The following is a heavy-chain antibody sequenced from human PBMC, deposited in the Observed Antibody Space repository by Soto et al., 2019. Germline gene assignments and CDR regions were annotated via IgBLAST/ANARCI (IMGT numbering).Heavy chain of an antibody. CDR1: GYTFTGYY. V-gene: IGHV1-2*04. CDR3: VRVDAVAGTPFDY. CDR2: INPNSGGT. D-gene: IGHD6-19*01. J-gene: IGHJ4*02. Sequence: GASVKVSCKASGYTFTGYYMHWVRQAPGQGVEWMGWINPNSGGTNYAQKFQGWVTMTRDTSISTAYMELSRLRSDDTAVYYCVRVDAVAGTPFDYWGQGTLVTVSS.